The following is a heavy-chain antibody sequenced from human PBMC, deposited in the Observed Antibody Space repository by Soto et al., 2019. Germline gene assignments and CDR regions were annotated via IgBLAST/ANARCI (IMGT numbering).Heavy chain of an antibody. CDR1: GFTFSSYS. Sequence: EVQLVESGGGLVKPGGSLRLSCAASGFTFSSYSMNWVRQAPGKGLEWVSSISSSSSYIYYADSVKGRFTISRDNAKNSLYLQMNSLRAEGTAVYYCARDHGGGYSYGYGYWGQGTLVTVSS. D-gene: IGHD5-18*01. V-gene: IGHV3-21*01. J-gene: IGHJ4*02. CDR2: ISSSSSYI. CDR3: ARDHGGGYSYGYGY.